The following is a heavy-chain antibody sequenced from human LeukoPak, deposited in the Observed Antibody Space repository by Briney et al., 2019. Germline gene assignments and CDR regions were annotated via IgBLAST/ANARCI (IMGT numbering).Heavy chain of an antibody. J-gene: IGHJ4*02. CDR2: IFYTGSA. V-gene: IGHV4-61*01. CDR3: ARDSNCAGGTCYDS. CDR1: GTSVNSGSYY. D-gene: IGHD2-15*01. Sequence: PSETLSLTCNVSGTSVNSGSYYWSWFRQPPGKGLEWIAYIFYTGSANYSPSLRSRVAISIDTSKNQFSLKLSSVTAADTAVYYCARDSNCAGGTCYDSWGQGTLVTVSS.